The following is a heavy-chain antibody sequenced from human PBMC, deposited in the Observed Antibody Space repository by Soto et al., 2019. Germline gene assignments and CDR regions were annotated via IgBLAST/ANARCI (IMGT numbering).Heavy chain of an antibody. CDR1: GDAIYIGGYY. V-gene: IGHV4-31*03. CDR3: AGDGSSTANWIDP. J-gene: IGHJ5*02. Sequence: SETLSLTCTVSGDAIYIGGYYWTWIRQHPGKGLEWIGYTYHTGKTYYNPSLESRVTMSVDTSKNQFSLKLASVTAADTPVYYCAGDGSSTANWIDPWGQGTLVTVSS. D-gene: IGHD2-2*01. CDR2: TYHTGKT.